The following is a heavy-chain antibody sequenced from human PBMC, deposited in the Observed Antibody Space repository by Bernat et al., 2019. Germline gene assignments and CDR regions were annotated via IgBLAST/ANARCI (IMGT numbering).Heavy chain of an antibody. CDR2: IYYSGST. D-gene: IGHD6-6*01. J-gene: IGHJ5*02. V-gene: IGHV4-39*01. Sequence: QLQLQESGPGLVKPSETLSLTCTVSGGSISSSSYYWGWIRQPPGKGLEWIGSIYYSGSTYYNPSLKSRVTISVDTSKNQFSLKLSSVTAADTAVYYCVRHVLSSIAALGWFDPWGQGTLVTVSS. CDR1: GGSISSSSYY. CDR3: VRHVLSSIAALGWFDP.